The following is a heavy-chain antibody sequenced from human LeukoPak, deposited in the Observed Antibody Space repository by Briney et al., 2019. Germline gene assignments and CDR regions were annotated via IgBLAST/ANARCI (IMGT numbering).Heavy chain of an antibody. Sequence: PGGSLRLSCAASGFTFSSYWMSWVRQAPGKGLEWVANIKQDGSEKYYVDSVKGRFTISRDNAKNSLYLQTNSLRAEDTALYYCAKGFWRNYFDYWGQGTLVTVSS. CDR1: GFTFSSYW. V-gene: IGHV3-7*03. CDR3: AKGFWRNYFDY. CDR2: IKQDGSEK. J-gene: IGHJ4*02. D-gene: IGHD1-1*01.